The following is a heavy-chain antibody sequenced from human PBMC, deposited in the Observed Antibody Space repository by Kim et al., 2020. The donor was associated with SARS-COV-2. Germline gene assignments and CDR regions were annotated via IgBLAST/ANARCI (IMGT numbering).Heavy chain of an antibody. V-gene: IGHV3-33*06. CDR2: IWYDGSNK. J-gene: IGHJ4*02. CDR1: GFTFSSYG. Sequence: GGSLRLSCAASGFTFSSYGMHWVRQAPGKGLEWVAVIWYDGSNKYYADSVKGRFTISRDNSKNTLYLQMNSLRAEDTAVYYCAKEQWNSWGWFDYWGQGTLVTVSS. CDR3: AKEQWNSWGWFDY. D-gene: IGHD1-7*01.